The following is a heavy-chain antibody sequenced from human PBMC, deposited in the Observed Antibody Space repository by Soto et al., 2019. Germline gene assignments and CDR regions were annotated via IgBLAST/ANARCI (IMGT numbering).Heavy chain of an antibody. CDR2: INQDGSER. CDR3: ARSLDY. CDR1: GFSFGNYR. J-gene: IGHJ4*02. Sequence: GGSLRLSCAASGFSFGNYRMDWVRQAPGKGLEWVANINQDGSERHYVDSVKGRFTISRDNAKNSLYLQMSSLTAEDSALYYCARSLDYWGQGTPVTVSS. V-gene: IGHV3-7*01.